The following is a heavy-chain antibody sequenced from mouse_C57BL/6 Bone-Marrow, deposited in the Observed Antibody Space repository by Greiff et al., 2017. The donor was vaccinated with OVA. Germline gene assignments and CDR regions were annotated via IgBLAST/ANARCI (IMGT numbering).Heavy chain of an antibody. CDR3: AGRSRYYAMEY. Sequence: QVQLQQSGAELVKPGASVKISCKASGYAFSSYWMNWVKQRPGKGLEWIGQIYPGDGDTNYNGKFKGKATLTADKSSSTAYMQLSSLTSEESAVYFRAGRSRYYAMEYWGKGTTVTVSS. J-gene: IGHJ4*01. CDR2: IYPGDGDT. D-gene: IGHD1-1*01. CDR1: GYAFSSYW. V-gene: IGHV1-80*01.